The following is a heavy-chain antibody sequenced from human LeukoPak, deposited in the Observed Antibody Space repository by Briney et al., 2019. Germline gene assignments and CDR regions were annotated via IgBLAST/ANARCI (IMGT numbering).Heavy chain of an antibody. CDR3: ARTAPRDYMDV. D-gene: IGHD5-18*01. V-gene: IGHV3-30-3*01. CDR1: GFTFSSYA. J-gene: IGHJ6*03. Sequence: GGSLRLSCAASGFTFSSYAMHWVRQAPGKGLEWVAVISYDGSNKYYADSVKGRFTISRDNSKNTLYLQMNSLRAEDTAVYYCARTAPRDYMDVWGKGTTVTVSS. CDR2: ISYDGSNK.